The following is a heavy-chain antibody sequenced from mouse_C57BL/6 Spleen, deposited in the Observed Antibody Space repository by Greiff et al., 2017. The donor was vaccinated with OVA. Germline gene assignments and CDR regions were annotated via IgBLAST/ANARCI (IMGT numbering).Heavy chain of an antibody. Sequence: QVQLQQPGAELVMPGASVKLSCKASGYTFTSYWMHWVKQRPGQGLEWIGVIDPSDSYTNYNQKFKGKSTLTVDKSSSTAYMQLSSLTSENTAIYYCARKFYYGNYGYFDYWGQGTTLTVSS. CDR3: ARKFYYGNYGYFDY. V-gene: IGHV1-69*01. D-gene: IGHD2-1*01. CDR2: IDPSDSYT. CDR1: GYTFTSYW. J-gene: IGHJ2*01.